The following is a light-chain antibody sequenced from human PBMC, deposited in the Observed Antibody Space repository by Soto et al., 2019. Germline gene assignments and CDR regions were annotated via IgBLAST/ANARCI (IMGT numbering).Light chain of an antibody. Sequence: EIVLTQSPATLSLSPGERATLSCMASQSVSSDLAWYQQKPGEAPRLLIYDASNRATGIPARFSGSGSGTDFTLTISSLEPEDFAVYYCQQRSNWPRTFGGGNKVEIK. CDR2: DAS. CDR3: QQRSNWPRT. V-gene: IGKV3-11*01. J-gene: IGKJ4*02. CDR1: QSVSSD.